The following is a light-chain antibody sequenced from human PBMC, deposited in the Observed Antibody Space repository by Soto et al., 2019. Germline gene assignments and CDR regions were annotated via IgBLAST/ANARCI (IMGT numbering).Light chain of an antibody. V-gene: IGKV3-15*01. J-gene: IGKJ5*01. CDR3: QQYTNWPIT. Sequence: EVVMTQSPATLSVSPGERATLSCRASQSVNNNCLAWYQQKPGQAPRLLIYGISARASGVPARFSGSGSGTEFTLTIDSLQSEDFAVYYCQQYTNWPITFGQGTRLEIK. CDR1: QSVNNN. CDR2: GIS.